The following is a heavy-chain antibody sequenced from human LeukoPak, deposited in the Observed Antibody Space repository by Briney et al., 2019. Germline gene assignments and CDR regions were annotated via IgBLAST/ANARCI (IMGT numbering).Heavy chain of an antibody. CDR2: ISSSSSYI. D-gene: IGHD2-2*01. Sequence: GGSLRLSCAASGFTFSSYSMNWVRQAPGKGLEWVSSISSSSSYIYYADSVKGRFTISRDNAKNSLYLQMNSLRAEDTAVYYCARVLYCSSTSCYEYNWFDPWGQGTLVTVSS. V-gene: IGHV3-21*01. CDR1: GFTFSSYS. J-gene: IGHJ5*02. CDR3: ARVLYCSSTSCYEYNWFDP.